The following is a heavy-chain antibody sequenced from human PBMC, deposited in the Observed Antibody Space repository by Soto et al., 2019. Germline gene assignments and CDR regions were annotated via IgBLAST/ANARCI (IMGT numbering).Heavy chain of an antibody. D-gene: IGHD4-17*01. CDR1: GGTFSTYG. J-gene: IGHJ4*02. Sequence: QVQLVQSGAEVKKPGSSVKVSCKASGGTFSTYGINWVRQAPAHGLEGMGGIIPIFGTANYAQKFQGRVTITADASTTTAYMELSSLTSGDAAVYYCARGSYGGYAYWGQGTLVTVSS. V-gene: IGHV1-69*01. CDR3: ARGSYGGYAY. CDR2: IIPIFGTA.